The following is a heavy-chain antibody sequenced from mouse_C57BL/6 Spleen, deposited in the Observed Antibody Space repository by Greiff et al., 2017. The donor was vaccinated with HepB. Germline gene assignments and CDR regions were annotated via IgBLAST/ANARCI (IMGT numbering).Heavy chain of an antibody. D-gene: IGHD2-2*01. J-gene: IGHJ4*01. Sequence: QVQLQQPGAELVKPGASVKLSCKASGYTFTSYWMQWVKQRPGQGLEWIGEIDPSDSYTNYNQKFKGKATLTVDTSSGTAYMQLSSLTSEDSAVYYCARSGGLRDAMDYWGQGTSVTVSS. CDR1: GYTFTSYW. V-gene: IGHV1-50*01. CDR2: IDPSDSYT. CDR3: ARSGGLRDAMDY.